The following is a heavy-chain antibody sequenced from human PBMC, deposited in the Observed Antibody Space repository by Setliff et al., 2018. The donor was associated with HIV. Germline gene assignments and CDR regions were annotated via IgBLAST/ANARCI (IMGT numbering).Heavy chain of an antibody. CDR2: IYTSGST. Sequence: PSETLSLTCTVSGGSISSGSYDWSWIRQPAGXGLEWIGHIYTSGSTNYNPSLKSRVTISVDTSKNQFSLKLSSVTAADTAVYYCARGGPYYYDSSGYSLGYWGQGTLVTVSS. D-gene: IGHD3-22*01. J-gene: IGHJ4*02. V-gene: IGHV4-61*09. CDR1: GGSISSGSYD. CDR3: ARGGPYYYDSSGYSLGY.